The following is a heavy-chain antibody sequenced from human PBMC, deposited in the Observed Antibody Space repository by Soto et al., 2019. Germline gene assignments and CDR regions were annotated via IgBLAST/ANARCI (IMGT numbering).Heavy chain of an antibody. CDR3: ARKNDYSNYYYYGMDV. J-gene: IGHJ6*02. CDR1: GGSISSYY. CDR2: IYYSGST. Sequence: SETLSLTCTVSGGSISSYYWSWIRQPPGKGLEWVGYIYYSGSTNYNPSLKSRVTISVDTSKNQFSLKMSSVTAADTAVYYCARKNDYSNYYYYGMDVWGQGTTVTISS. D-gene: IGHD4-4*01. V-gene: IGHV4-59*08.